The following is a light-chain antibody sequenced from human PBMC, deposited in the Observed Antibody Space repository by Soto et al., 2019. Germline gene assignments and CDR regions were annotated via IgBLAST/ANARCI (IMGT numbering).Light chain of an antibody. CDR2: DVS. Sequence: QSVLTQPRSVSGSPGQSVTISCTGTSSDVGVYNYVSWYQQHPGKAPKLIIYDVSKRPSGVPDRFSGSKSGNTASLTISGLQAEDEAVYYCCSYADTYTLVVFGGGTKLTVL. V-gene: IGLV2-11*01. CDR3: CSYADTYTLVV. J-gene: IGLJ2*01. CDR1: SSDVGVYNY.